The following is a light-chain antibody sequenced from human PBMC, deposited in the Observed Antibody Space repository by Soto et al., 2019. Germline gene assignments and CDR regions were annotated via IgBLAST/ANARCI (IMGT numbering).Light chain of an antibody. CDR1: SSNIGDNY. V-gene: IGLV1-51*01. Sequence: QSVLTQPPSVSAAPGQKVTISCSGSSSNIGDNYVSWYQQVPGTAPKLLIYDNNKRPSGIPDRFSGSKSGTSATLAITGLQTGDEADYYCGTWDSSLSTAVFGGGTKVTVL. J-gene: IGLJ2*01. CDR2: DNN. CDR3: GTWDSSLSTAV.